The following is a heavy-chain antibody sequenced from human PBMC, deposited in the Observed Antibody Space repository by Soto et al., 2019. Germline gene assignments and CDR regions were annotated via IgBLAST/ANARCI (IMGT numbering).Heavy chain of an antibody. Sequence: GGSLRLSCAASGFTFSSYWMHWVRQAPVKGLVWVSRINSDGSSTSYAGSVKGRFTISRDNAKNTLYLQMNSLRAEDTAVYYCVRTSLVVAAATREDYWGQGTLVTVSS. V-gene: IGHV3-74*01. D-gene: IGHD2-15*01. CDR2: INSDGSST. J-gene: IGHJ4*02. CDR1: GFTFSSYW. CDR3: VRTSLVVAAATREDY.